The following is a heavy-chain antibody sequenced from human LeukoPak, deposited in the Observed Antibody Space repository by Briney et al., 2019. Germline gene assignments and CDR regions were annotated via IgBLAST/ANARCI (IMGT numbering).Heavy chain of an antibody. CDR1: GYTFTSYY. V-gene: IGHV1-46*01. D-gene: IGHD1-26*01. Sequence: ASVKVSCRASGYTFTSYYMHWVRQAPGQGLEWMGIINLTSGSTGYAQKFQGRVTMTRDTSTSTVYMELSSLTSEDTAVYYCARDGSSQNTELHNWVGLWGPGTLVTVSS. CDR3: ARDGSSQNTELHNWVGL. J-gene: IGHJ5*02. CDR2: INLTSGST.